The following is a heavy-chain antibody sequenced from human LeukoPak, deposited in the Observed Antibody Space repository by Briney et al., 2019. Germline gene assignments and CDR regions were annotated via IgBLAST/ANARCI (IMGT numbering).Heavy chain of an antibody. D-gene: IGHD3-10*01. CDR2: IWYDGSNK. Sequence: GRSLRPSCAASGFDFRTYGMHWVRQAPGKGLEWVAVIWYDGSNKDYADSVKGRFTISRDNSKNTLYLQMNSLRVEDTAVYYCAKVRLGSGYYGMDVWGQGTTVTVSS. V-gene: IGHV3-30*18. J-gene: IGHJ6*02. CDR3: AKVRLGSGYYGMDV. CDR1: GFDFRTYG.